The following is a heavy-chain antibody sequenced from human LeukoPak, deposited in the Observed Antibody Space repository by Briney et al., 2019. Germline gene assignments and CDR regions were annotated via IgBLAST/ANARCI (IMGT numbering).Heavy chain of an antibody. Sequence: SETLSLTCTVSGGSISSSSYYWGWIRQPPGKGLEWIGSIYYSGSTYYNPSLKSRVTISVDMSKNQFSLKLSSVTAADTAVYYCARALWFGESTRGHDAFDIWGQGTMVTVSS. CDR3: ARALWFGESTRGHDAFDI. CDR2: IYYSGST. CDR1: GGSISSSSYY. J-gene: IGHJ3*02. D-gene: IGHD3-10*01. V-gene: IGHV4-39*01.